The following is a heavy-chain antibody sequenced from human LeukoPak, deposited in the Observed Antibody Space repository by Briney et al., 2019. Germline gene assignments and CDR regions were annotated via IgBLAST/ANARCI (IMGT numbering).Heavy chain of an antibody. J-gene: IGHJ3*02. Sequence: RASVKVSCKVSGYTLTELSMHWVRQAPGKGLEWMGGFDPEDGETIYAQKFQGRVTMTEDTSTDTAYMELSSLRSDDTAVYYCARVHDYVLTPSAPESSFDIWGQGTMVTVSS. CDR3: ARVHDYVLTPSAPESSFDI. V-gene: IGHV1-24*01. D-gene: IGHD3-16*01. CDR2: FDPEDGET. CDR1: GYTLTELS.